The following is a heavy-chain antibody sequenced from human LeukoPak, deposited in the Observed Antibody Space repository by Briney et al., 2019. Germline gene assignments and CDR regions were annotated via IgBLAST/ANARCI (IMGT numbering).Heavy chain of an antibody. CDR1: GYTFTSYG. CDR3: ARDLGYYYDSSGYYYLHY. J-gene: IGHJ4*02. Sequence: ASVKVSCKASGYTFTSYGISWVRQAPGQGLEWMGWISAYNGNTNYAQKLQGRVTMTTDTSTSTAYMELRSLRSDDTAVYYCARDLGYYYDSSGYYYLHYWGQGTLVTVSS. CDR2: ISAYNGNT. D-gene: IGHD3-22*01. V-gene: IGHV1-18*01.